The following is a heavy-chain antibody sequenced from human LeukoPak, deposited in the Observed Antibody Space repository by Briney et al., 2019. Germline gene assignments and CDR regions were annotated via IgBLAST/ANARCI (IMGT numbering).Heavy chain of an antibody. J-gene: IGHJ4*02. CDR2: IRYDGSYK. CDR3: AKDVVGGNYRWGGDY. CDR1: GFTFSIYG. Sequence: GGSLRLSCAASGFTFSIYGMHWVRQAPGKGPEWVAFIRYDGSYKYYADSVKGRFTISRDNSKNTLFLQMNRLRPEDTALYYCAKDVVGGNYRWGGDYWGQGTLVTVSS. D-gene: IGHD3-16*02. V-gene: IGHV3-30*02.